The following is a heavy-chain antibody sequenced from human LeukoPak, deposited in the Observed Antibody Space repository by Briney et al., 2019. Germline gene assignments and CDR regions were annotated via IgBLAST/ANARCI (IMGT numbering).Heavy chain of an antibody. Sequence: SAVNVSCKASGYTCTRYDSNWVRQATGQGLEWMGWMNPNSGNTGYAQKFQGRVTITRNTSISTAYMELSSLRSEDTAVYYCARAPLGGHYYYYMDVWGKGTTVTVSS. J-gene: IGHJ6*03. CDR1: GYTCTRYD. V-gene: IGHV1-8*03. D-gene: IGHD1-26*01. CDR2: MNPNSGNT. CDR3: ARAPLGGHYYYYMDV.